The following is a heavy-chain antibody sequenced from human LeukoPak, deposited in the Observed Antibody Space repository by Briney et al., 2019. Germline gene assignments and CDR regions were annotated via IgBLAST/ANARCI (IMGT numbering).Heavy chain of an antibody. CDR3: AKDFGSGFHTFDI. Sequence: GGSLRLSCAASGFTFRNYGMHWVRQAPGKGLEWVAVMWFGGSNRNYADSVKGRFTISRDNSNNTLYLQMNSLRPEDTALYYCAKDFGSGFHTFDIWGQGTMVTVSS. D-gene: IGHD6-19*01. CDR2: MWFGGSNR. CDR1: GFTFRNYG. J-gene: IGHJ3*02. V-gene: IGHV3-30*02.